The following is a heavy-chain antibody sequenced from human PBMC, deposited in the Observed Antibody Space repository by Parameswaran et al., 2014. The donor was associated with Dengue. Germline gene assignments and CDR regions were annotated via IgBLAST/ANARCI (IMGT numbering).Heavy chain of an antibody. CDR3: AREGRWLQYLDY. Sequence: VRQAPGKGLEWVSSISSSGTYIYYSDSLEGRFTVSRDNAKNSLYLQMNNLRVEDTAVYYCAREGRWLQYLDYWGQGTLVTVSS. D-gene: IGHD5-24*01. CDR2: ISSSGTYI. J-gene: IGHJ4*02. V-gene: IGHV3-21*01.